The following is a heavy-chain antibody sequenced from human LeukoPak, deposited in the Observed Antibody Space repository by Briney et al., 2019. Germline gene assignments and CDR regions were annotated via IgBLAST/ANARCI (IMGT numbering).Heavy chain of an antibody. CDR2: ISSNGGST. V-gene: IGHV3-64D*09. J-gene: IGHJ4*02. Sequence: GGSLRLSCSASGFTFSSYAMHWVSQDPGKGLEYVSAISSNGGSTYYADSVKGRFTISRDNSKNTLYLQMSSLRAEDTAVYYCVNAQRTTVVTPAFDYWGQGTLVTVSS. CDR3: VNAQRTTVVTPAFDY. D-gene: IGHD4-23*01. CDR1: GFTFSSYA.